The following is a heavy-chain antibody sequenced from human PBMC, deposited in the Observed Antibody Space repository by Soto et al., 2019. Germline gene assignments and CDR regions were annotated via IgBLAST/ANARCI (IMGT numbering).Heavy chain of an antibody. J-gene: IGHJ3*02. D-gene: IGHD3-16*01. Sequence: PSETLSLTCTVSGGSISSYYWSWIRQPPGKGLEWIGYIYYSGSTNYNPSLKSRVTISVDTSKNQFSLKLSSVTAADTAVCYCAMIYYDYVWPFDIWGQGTMVTVSS. V-gene: IGHV4-59*08. CDR2: IYYSGST. CDR3: AMIYYDYVWPFDI. CDR1: GGSISSYY.